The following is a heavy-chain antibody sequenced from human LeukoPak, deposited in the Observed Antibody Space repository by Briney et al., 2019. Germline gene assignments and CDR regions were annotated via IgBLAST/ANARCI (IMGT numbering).Heavy chain of an antibody. CDR1: GFTFSTYA. CDR3: AKPRAMTTGVGRYFDL. V-gene: IGHV3-23*01. Sequence: GGSLRLSCAASGFTFSTYAMSWVRQAPGKGLEWVSTIGESGSATYHAESVKGRFTVSRDNSKNTLYLQMDSLRAEDTAIYYCAKPRAMTTGVGRYFDLWGRGTLVTVSS. D-gene: IGHD1-1*01. CDR2: IGESGSAT. J-gene: IGHJ2*01.